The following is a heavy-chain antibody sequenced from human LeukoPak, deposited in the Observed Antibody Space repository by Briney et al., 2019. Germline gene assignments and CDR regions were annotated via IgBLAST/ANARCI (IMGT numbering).Heavy chain of an antibody. Sequence: GGSLRLSCAASGFTFSGFGMHWVRQAPGKGLEWVAFIQHDSGKTYYADSVKGRFTISRDNSKNTLYLQMNSLRTEDTAVYYCAKDGPSNWGSAIRGQGTLVTVSS. CDR1: GFTFSGFG. CDR3: AKDGPSNWGSAI. J-gene: IGHJ4*02. CDR2: IQHDSGKT. V-gene: IGHV3-30*02. D-gene: IGHD7-27*01.